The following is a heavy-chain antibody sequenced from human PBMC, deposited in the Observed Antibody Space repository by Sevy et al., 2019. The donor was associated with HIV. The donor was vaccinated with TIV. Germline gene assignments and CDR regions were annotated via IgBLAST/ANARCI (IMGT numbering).Heavy chain of an antibody. J-gene: IGHJ4*02. CDR2: LSFGCGKI. CDR3: AREGCTKPHDY. D-gene: IGHD2-8*01. CDR1: GFDFSIYS. V-gene: IGHV3-23*01. Sequence: GGSLRLSCAASGFDFSIYSMSWVRQAPGKGLEWVSTLSFGCGKINYADSVKGRFTISRDNSKSSVYLQMNNMRVDDTAVDYSAREGCTKPHDYWGQGTLVTVSS.